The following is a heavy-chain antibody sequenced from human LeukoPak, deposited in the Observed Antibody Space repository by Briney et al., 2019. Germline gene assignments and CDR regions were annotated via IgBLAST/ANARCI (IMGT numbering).Heavy chain of an antibody. D-gene: IGHD4-17*01. Sequence: PGGSLRLSCAASGFTFDDNAMHWVLQAPGKGLRWFSLIFGDGGSTYYADSVKGRFTISRDNSKNSLYLQMNSLRTEDTALYYCAKDGTFSVTTVPFFDYWGQGTLVTVSS. J-gene: IGHJ4*02. CDR3: AKDGTFSVTTVPFFDY. V-gene: IGHV3-43*02. CDR1: GFTFDDNA. CDR2: IFGDGGST.